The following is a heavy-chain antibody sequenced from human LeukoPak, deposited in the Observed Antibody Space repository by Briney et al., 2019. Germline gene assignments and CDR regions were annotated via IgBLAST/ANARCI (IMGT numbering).Heavy chain of an antibody. CDR1: GFTFSSYA. Sequence: GGSLRLSCAASGFTFSSYAMSWVRHAPGQGLEGVSAMSGSGGSTCYGDPVKGSFNISRDNSKNTLYVKMNSLRAEDTAVYYCARDGRRGAFAYWGQGTLVTVSS. D-gene: IGHD1-26*01. CDR3: ARDGRRGAFAY. V-gene: IGHV3-23*01. J-gene: IGHJ4*02. CDR2: MSGSGGST.